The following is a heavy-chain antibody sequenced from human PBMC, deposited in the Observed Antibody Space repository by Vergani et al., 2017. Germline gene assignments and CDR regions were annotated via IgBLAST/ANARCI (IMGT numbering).Heavy chain of an antibody. D-gene: IGHD3-22*01. V-gene: IGHV4-30-4*01. CDR2: IYYSGST. CDR1: GGSISSGDYY. CDR3: ARVRRDDSSGYYYYYGMDV. Sequence: QVQLQESGPGLVKPSQTLSLTCTVPGGSISSGDYYWSWIRQPPGKGLEWIWYIYYSGSTYYNPSLKSRVTISVDTSKNQFSLKLSSVTAADTAVYYCARVRRDDSSGYYYYYGMDVWGQGTTVTVSS. J-gene: IGHJ6*02.